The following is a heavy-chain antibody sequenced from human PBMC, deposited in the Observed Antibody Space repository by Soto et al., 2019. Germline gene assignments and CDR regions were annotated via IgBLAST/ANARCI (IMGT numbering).Heavy chain of an antibody. CDR2: IFWDKND. CDR3: PQIYGSGSWGWYFHS. Sequence: QITLKESGPSLVRPTETLTLTCTFSGFSLITGVGVGWVRQPPGKALEWLAVIFWDKNDYYRPSLQTRVTISKATSEDPVVLTLTNMDSEDTATSFCPQIYGSGSWGWYFHSWGQGTLVTVSS. V-gene: IGHV2-5*02. CDR1: GFSLITGVG. D-gene: IGHD1-26*01. J-gene: IGHJ4*02.